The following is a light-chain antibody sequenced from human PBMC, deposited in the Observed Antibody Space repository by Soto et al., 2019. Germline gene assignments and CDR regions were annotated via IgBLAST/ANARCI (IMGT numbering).Light chain of an antibody. J-gene: IGKJ1*01. V-gene: IGKV3-20*01. CDR1: QYVSNNY. CDR3: QQYGSSGT. CDR2: GAS. Sequence: EIVLTQSPATLSSSPGERATLSCRTSQYVSNNYLAWYQQKPGQAPRLLIYGASNRATGIPDRFSGSGSGTDFTLTISRLEPEDFAVYYCQQYGSSGTFGQGTKVDIK.